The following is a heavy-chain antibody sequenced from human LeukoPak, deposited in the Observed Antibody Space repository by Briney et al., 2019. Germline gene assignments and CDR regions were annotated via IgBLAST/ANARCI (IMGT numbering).Heavy chain of an antibody. J-gene: IGHJ3*02. D-gene: IGHD3-10*01. CDR3: ARDRVLLDAFDI. V-gene: IGHV3-21*01. Sequence: GGSLRLSCAASGFTFSSYSMNWVRQAPGKGLEWVSSISSSSSYIYYADSVKGRFTISRDNAKNSLYLQMNSLRAEDTAVYYCARDRVLLDAFDIWGQGTMVTVSS. CDR2: ISSSSSYI. CDR1: GFTFSSYS.